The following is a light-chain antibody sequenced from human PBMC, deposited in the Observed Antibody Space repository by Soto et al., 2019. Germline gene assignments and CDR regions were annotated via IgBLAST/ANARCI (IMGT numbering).Light chain of an antibody. Sequence: DIQMTQSPSSLSASVGDRVAITCRASQSINSYLNWYQQRPGRAPKLLIYAASNLQSGVPSRFSGDGVGTHFTLTISGLQPDDFATYHCQQSHTTPYTFGQGTRLEIK. CDR2: AAS. CDR3: QQSHTTPYT. V-gene: IGKV1-39*01. J-gene: IGKJ5*01. CDR1: QSINSY.